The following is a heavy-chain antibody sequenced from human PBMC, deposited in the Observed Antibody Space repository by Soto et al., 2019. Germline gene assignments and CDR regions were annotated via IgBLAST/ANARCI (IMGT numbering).Heavy chain of an antibody. CDR3: ASWELGGGSFDY. D-gene: IGHD1-26*01. CDR1: GGSISSGGYS. J-gene: IGHJ4*02. CDR2: IYHSGST. Sequence: QLQLQESGSGLVKPSQTLSLTCAVSGGSISSGGYSWSWIRQPPGKGLEWIGYIYHSGSTYYNPSRKSRVTISADRSKHQFSLKLSSVTAADTAVYYCASWELGGGSFDYWGQGTLVTVSS. V-gene: IGHV4-30-2*01.